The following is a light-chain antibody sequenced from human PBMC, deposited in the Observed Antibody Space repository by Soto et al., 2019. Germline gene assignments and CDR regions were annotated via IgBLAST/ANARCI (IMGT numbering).Light chain of an antibody. Sequence: VLTQSPGTLSLSPGERANLSCRASQNIATQFFTWYQQRPGQAPRVLIYGTSTRATGIPDRFSGSGSGTDFTLTISRLEPEDFAVYYCQQYSSSSGYTFGQGTKLEIK. J-gene: IGKJ2*01. CDR2: GTS. CDR3: QQYSSSSGYT. CDR1: QNIATQF. V-gene: IGKV3-20*01.